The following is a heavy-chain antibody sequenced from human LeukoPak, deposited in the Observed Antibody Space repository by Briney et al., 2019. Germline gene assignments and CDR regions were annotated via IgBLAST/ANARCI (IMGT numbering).Heavy chain of an antibody. V-gene: IGHV3-23*01. Sequence: PGGSLRLSCAASGFTFSSYAMSWVRQAPGKGLEWVSAISGSGGSTYYADSVKGRFTISRDNSKNTLYLQMNSLRAGDTAVYYCAKDREDCSGGSCYSYYFDYWGQGTLVTVSS. CDR1: GFTFSSYA. CDR3: AKDREDCSGGSCYSYYFDY. J-gene: IGHJ4*02. D-gene: IGHD2-15*01. CDR2: ISGSGGST.